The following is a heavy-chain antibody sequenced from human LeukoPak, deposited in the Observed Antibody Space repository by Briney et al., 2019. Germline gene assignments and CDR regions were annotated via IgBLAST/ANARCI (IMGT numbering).Heavy chain of an antibody. Sequence: SLTLSCAASGFTFTTFGMHWVRQAPGKGLEWVAVISYDGSKKSYADSVKGRFTISRDNSKNTLFLQMSSLRAEDTALYYCAKTSRGPVEVFSSSWYGNDYWGQRTMVADSS. CDR2: ISYDGSKK. V-gene: IGHV3-30*18. D-gene: IGHD6-13*01. CDR1: GFTFTTFG. CDR3: AKTSRGPVEVFSSSWYGNDY. J-gene: IGHJ4*02.